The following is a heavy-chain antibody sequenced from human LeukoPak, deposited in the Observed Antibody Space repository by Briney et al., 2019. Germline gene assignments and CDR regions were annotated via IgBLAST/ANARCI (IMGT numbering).Heavy chain of an antibody. J-gene: IGHJ4*02. CDR3: AKDGGSHYYFDY. Sequence: GGSLRLSCTASGFTFSSYGMHWVRQAPGKGLEWVAFIRYDGSNKYYADSVKGRFTISRENSKNTLYLQMNSLRAEDTAVYYCAKDGGSHYYFDYWGQGTLVTVSS. D-gene: IGHD3-16*01. CDR2: IRYDGSNK. V-gene: IGHV3-30*02. CDR1: GFTFSSYG.